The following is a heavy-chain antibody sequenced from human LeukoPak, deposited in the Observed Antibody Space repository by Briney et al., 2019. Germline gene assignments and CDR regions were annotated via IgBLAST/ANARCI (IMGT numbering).Heavy chain of an antibody. Sequence: ESGGSLRLSCAASGFTFSSYAMSWVRQAPGKGLEWVSAISGSGGSTYYADSVKGRFTISRDNSKNTLYLQMNSLRAEDTAVYYCAKDSLGDYGDYVALIIGFDYWSQGTLVTVSS. J-gene: IGHJ4*02. V-gene: IGHV3-23*01. CDR2: ISGSGGST. CDR3: AKDSLGDYGDYVALIIGFDY. D-gene: IGHD4-17*01. CDR1: GFTFSSYA.